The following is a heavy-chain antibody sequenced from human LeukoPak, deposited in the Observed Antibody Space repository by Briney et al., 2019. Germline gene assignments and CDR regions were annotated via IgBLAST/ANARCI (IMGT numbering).Heavy chain of an antibody. CDR2: INPNSGGT. V-gene: IGHV1-2*02. CDR1: GYTFTSYD. CDR3: ARDRTYCSGGSCSPDAFDI. J-gene: IGHJ3*02. Sequence: GASVKVSCKASGYTFTSYDINWVRQATGQGLEWMGWINPNSGGTNYAQKFQGRVTMTRDTSISTAYMELSRLRSDDTAVYYCARDRTYCSGGSCSPDAFDIWGQGTMVSVSS. D-gene: IGHD2-15*01.